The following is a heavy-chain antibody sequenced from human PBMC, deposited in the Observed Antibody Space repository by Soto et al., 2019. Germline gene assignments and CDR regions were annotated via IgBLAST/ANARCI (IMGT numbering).Heavy chain of an antibody. CDR2: ISGSGGST. CDR1: GFTFSSYA. D-gene: IGHD3-10*01. J-gene: IGHJ4*02. V-gene: IGHV3-23*01. CDR3: AKEYYGSGSYSY. Sequence: GGSPRLSCAASGFTFSSYAMSWVRQAPGKGLEWVSAISGSGGSTYYADSVKGRFTIPRDNSKNTLYLQMNSLRAEDTAVYYCAKEYYGSGSYSYWGQGTLVTVSS.